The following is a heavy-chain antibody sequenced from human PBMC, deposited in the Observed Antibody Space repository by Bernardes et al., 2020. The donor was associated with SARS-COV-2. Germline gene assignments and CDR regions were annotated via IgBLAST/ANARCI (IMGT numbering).Heavy chain of an antibody. CDR2: ISYDGSNK. J-gene: IGHJ6*02. CDR1: GFTFSSYG. CDR3: AREVREVVIRDDYYYYYGMDV. D-gene: IGHD3-22*01. V-gene: IGHV3-30*03. Sequence: GGSLRLSCAASGFTFSSYGMHWVRQAPGKGLEWVAVISYDGSNKYYADSVKGRFTISRDNSKNTLYLQMNSLRAEDTAVYYCAREVREVVIRDDYYYYYGMDVWGQGTTVTVSS.